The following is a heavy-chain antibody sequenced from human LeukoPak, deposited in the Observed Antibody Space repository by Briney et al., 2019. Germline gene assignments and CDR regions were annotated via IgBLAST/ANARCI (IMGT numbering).Heavy chain of an antibody. CDR2: ISGGGGST. CDR3: AKDEVVVAATTSDFQH. CDR1: GFTFSSYA. D-gene: IGHD2-15*01. Sequence: GGSLRLSCAASGFTFSSYAMSWVRQASGKGLEWVSAISGGGGSTYYADSVKGRFTISRDNSKNTLYQQMNSLRAEDTAVYYCAKDEVVVAATTSDFQHWGQGTLVTVSS. V-gene: IGHV3-23*01. J-gene: IGHJ1*01.